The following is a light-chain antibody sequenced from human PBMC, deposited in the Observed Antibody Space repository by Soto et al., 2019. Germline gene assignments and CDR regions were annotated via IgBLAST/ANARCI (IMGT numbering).Light chain of an antibody. J-gene: IGKJ2*03. Sequence: EIVLTQSPGTLSLSPGERATLSCRASQSVSSSYLAWYQQKPGQAPRLLIYGASSRATGIPDRFSGSGSGTDFTLTIRRLEPEDFAVYYCLQYGSSPMYSFGQGTKREIK. CDR2: GAS. V-gene: IGKV3-20*01. CDR1: QSVSSSY. CDR3: LQYGSSPMYS.